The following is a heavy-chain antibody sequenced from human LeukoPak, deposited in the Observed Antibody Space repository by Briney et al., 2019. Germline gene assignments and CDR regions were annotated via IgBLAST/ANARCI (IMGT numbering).Heavy chain of an antibody. CDR3: ARDGGYSSSLIPSGYGY. V-gene: IGHV3-7*01. CDR2: IKQDGSEK. D-gene: IGHD6-6*01. CDR1: GFTFSSYW. Sequence: GGSLRLSCAASGFTFSSYWMNWVRQAPGKGLEWVANIKQDGSEKYYVDSVKGRFTISRDNAKNSLYLQMNSLRAEDTAVYYCARDGGYSSSLIPSGYGYWGQGTLVTVSS. J-gene: IGHJ4*02.